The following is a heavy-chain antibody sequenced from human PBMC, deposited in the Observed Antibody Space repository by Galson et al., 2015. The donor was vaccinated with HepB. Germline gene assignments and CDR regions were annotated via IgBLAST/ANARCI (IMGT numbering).Heavy chain of an antibody. CDR3: AGGEPHQVLSMLAENMIQLDY. J-gene: IGHJ4*01. Sequence: SETLSLTCTVSGASIRNYYWSWIRQPPGKGLEWIGSIYHSGSTNYNPSLMRRVTVSVDTTKNQFSLKLSSVTAADTAVYYCAGGEPHQVLSMLAENMIQLDYWCHGNLVTVSS. V-gene: IGHV4-59*01. CDR2: IYHSGST. CDR1: GASIRNYY. D-gene: IGHD2/OR15-2a*01.